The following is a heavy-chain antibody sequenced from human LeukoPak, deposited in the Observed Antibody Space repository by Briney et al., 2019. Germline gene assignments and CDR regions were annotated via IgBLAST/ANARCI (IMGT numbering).Heavy chain of an antibody. V-gene: IGHV1-2*02. CDR3: ARESYYYDSSGYLKYYFDY. Sequence: ASVKVSCKASGYTFTGYYMHWVRQAPGQGLEWMGWINPNSGGTNYAQKFQGRVTMTRDTSTSTVYMELSSLRSEDTAVYYCARESYYYDSSGYLKYYFDYWGQGTLVTVSS. CDR2: INPNSGGT. CDR1: GYTFTGYY. D-gene: IGHD3-22*01. J-gene: IGHJ4*02.